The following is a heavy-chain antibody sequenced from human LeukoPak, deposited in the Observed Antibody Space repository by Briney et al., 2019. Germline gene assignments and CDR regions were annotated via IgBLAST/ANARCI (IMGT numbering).Heavy chain of an antibody. J-gene: IGHJ5*02. CDR3: ARADVVAGRNWFDP. D-gene: IGHD6-19*01. V-gene: IGHV4-4*02. CDR2: IYHSGST. CDR1: GGSISSSNW. Sequence: PSETLSLTCAVSGGSISSSNWWSWVRQPPGKGLEWIGEIYHSGSTNYNPSLKSRVTISVDKSKNQFSLKLSSVTAADTAVYYCARADVVAGRNWFDPWGQGTLVTVSS.